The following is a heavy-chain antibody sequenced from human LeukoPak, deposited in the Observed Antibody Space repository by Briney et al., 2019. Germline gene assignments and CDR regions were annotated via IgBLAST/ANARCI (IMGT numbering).Heavy chain of an antibody. Sequence: GGSLRLSCAASGFTFSNYAMTWVRQAPGKGLEWVSGISGSGSSTYYADSVKGRFTLSRDYPKNTLYLQMNSLRAEDTAVYYCARVIAAAGASWYFDLWGRGTLVTVSS. CDR1: GFTFSNYA. CDR3: ARVIAAAGASWYFDL. J-gene: IGHJ2*01. CDR2: ISGSGSST. V-gene: IGHV3-23*01. D-gene: IGHD6-13*01.